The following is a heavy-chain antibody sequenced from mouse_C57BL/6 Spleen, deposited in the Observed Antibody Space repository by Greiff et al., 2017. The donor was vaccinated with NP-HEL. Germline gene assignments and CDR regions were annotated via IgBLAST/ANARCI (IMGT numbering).Heavy chain of an antibody. CDR2: ISNGGGST. CDR1: GFTFSDYY. CDR3: ARGGNRYYFDY. J-gene: IGHJ4*01. V-gene: IGHV5-12*01. Sequence: EVQRVESGGGLVQPGGSLKLSCAASGFTFSDYYMYWVRQTPEKRLEWVAYISNGGGSTYYPDTVKGRFTISRDNAKNTLYLQMSRLKSEDTAMYYCARGGNRYYFDYWGQGTSVTVSS. D-gene: IGHD2-3*01.